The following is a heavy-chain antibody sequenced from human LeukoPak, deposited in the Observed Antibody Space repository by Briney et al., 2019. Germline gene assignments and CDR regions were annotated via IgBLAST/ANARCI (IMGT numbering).Heavy chain of an antibody. J-gene: IGHJ4*02. Sequence: PSETLSLTCAVYGGSFSGYYWNWIRQSPGKGLEWIGSIHPSGRLYNNPSLESRVTISIDTSKNQFSLNLNSVTAADTAVYFCSRGLDSRKLGYWGQGTLVTVSS. CDR3: SRGLDSRKLGY. V-gene: IGHV4-34*01. D-gene: IGHD3-22*01. CDR2: IHPSGRL. CDR1: GGSFSGYY.